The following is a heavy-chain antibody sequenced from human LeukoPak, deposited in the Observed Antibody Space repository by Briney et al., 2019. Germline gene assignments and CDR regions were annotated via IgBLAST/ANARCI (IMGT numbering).Heavy chain of an antibody. D-gene: IGHD3-3*01. CDR2: ISAYNGNT. CDR3: ARVSTGSYDFWSGYYYYMDV. J-gene: IGHJ6*03. V-gene: IGHV1-18*01. Sequence: ASVKVSCKASGYTFTNYGISWVRQAPGQGLEWMGWISAYNGNTNYAQKLQGRVTMTTDTSTSTAYMELRSLRSDDTAVYYCARVSTGSYDFWSGYYYYMDVWGKGTTVTVSS. CDR1: GYTFTNYG.